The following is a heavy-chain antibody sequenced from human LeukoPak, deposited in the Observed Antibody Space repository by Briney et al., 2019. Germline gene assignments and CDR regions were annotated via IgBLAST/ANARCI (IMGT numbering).Heavy chain of an antibody. V-gene: IGHV3-53*01. CDR3: ARGLSAAASRNYFGY. CDR2: IYSGGST. CDR1: GFTVSSNY. Sequence: GGSLRLSCAASGFTVSSNYMSWVRQAPGKGLEWVSVIYSGGSTYYADSVKGRFTISRDNSKNTLYLQMNSLRAEDTAVYYCARGLSAAASRNYFGYWGQGTLATVSS. J-gene: IGHJ4*02. D-gene: IGHD6-13*01.